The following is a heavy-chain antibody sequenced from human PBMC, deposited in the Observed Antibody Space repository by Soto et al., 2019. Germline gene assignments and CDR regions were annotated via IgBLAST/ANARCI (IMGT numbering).Heavy chain of an antibody. CDR3: AREAAASDAYYFDY. V-gene: IGHV3-48*02. J-gene: IGHJ4*02. CDR1: GFTFSSYS. Sequence: EVQLVESGGGLVQPGGSLRLSCAASGFTFSSYSMNWVRQAPGKGLEWVSYISSSSSTIYYADSVKGRFTISRDNAKNSLYLQMNSLRDEDTAVYYCAREAAASDAYYFDYWGQGTLVTVSS. D-gene: IGHD2-2*01. CDR2: ISSSSSTI.